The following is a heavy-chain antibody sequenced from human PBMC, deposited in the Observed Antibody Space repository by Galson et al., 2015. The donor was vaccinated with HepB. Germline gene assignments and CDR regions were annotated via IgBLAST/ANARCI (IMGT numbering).Heavy chain of an antibody. V-gene: IGHV3-23*01. Sequence: SLRLSCAASGFTFSSYAMNWVRQAPGKGLEWVSALNGDGSRTYYADSVKGRFTISRDNSQNTLYLQMNSLRAEDTALYHCGKGDRNSGWVQWGQGTLVTVSS. D-gene: IGHD5-12*01. CDR1: GFTFSSYA. J-gene: IGHJ4*02. CDR3: GKGDRNSGWVQ. CDR2: LNGDGSRT.